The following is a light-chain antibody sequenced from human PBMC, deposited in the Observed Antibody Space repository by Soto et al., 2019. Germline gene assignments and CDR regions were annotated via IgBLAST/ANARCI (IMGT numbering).Light chain of an antibody. Sequence: QSVLTQPPSASGTPGQRVTISCSGSSSNIGVNYVYWYQQLPGTAPKLLIYTNNQRPSGVPDRFSGSKSGTSASLAISGLRSEDEADYRCATWDGSLSGVVFGGGTKLTVL. J-gene: IGLJ2*01. V-gene: IGLV1-47*01. CDR2: TNN. CDR1: SSNIGVNY. CDR3: ATWDGSLSGVV.